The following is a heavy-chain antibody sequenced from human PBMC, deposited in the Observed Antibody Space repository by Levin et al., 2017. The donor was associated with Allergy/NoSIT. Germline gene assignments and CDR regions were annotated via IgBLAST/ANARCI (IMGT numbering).Heavy chain of an antibody. CDR3: ARGGPGYDGSRGYFDY. D-gene: IGHD3-10*01. Sequence: SETLSLTCAVNGGSFSGYYWSWIRQPPGKGLEWIGEINHSGSTNYNPSLKSRVTISVDTSKNQFSLKLSSVTAADTAVYYCARGGPGYDGSRGYFDYWGQGTLVTVSS. V-gene: IGHV4-34*01. J-gene: IGHJ4*02. CDR1: GGSFSGYY. CDR2: INHSGST.